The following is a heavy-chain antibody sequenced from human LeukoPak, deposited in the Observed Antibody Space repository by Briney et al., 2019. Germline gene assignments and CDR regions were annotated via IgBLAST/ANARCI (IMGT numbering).Heavy chain of an antibody. CDR1: GFTFGDYA. Sequence: GGSLRLSCTASGFTFGDYAMSWVRQAPGKGLEWVGFIRNEAYGGTTEYAASVKGRFTISRDDSKSIAYLQMNSLKTEDTAVYYCTREAFSSGWPRFDYWGQGTLVTVSS. D-gene: IGHD6-19*01. CDR3: TREAFSSGWPRFDY. V-gene: IGHV3-49*04. CDR2: IRNEAYGGTT. J-gene: IGHJ4*02.